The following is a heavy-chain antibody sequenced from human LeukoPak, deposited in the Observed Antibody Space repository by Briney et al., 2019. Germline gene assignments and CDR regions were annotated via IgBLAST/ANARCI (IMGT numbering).Heavy chain of an antibody. J-gene: IGHJ3*02. V-gene: IGHV1-18*01. CDR1: GYTFSSYG. D-gene: IGHD6-13*01. Sequence: ASVKVPCKASGYTFSSYGISWVRQAPGQGLEWMGWISGYNGNTNYEQKFQGRVIMTTDTPTSAAYMDLRSLRSDDTAVYFCARVGRYSSTWPPEGDDAFDIWGQGTMVTVSS. CDR3: ARVGRYSSTWPPEGDDAFDI. CDR2: ISGYNGNT.